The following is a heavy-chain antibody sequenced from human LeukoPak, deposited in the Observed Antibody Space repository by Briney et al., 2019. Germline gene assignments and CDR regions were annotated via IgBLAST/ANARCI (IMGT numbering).Heavy chain of an antibody. V-gene: IGHV4-39*01. CDR1: GGSISSPTYH. CDR3: ARQGDGGRAFDH. Sequence: SETLSLTCTVSGGSISSPTYHWGWIRQPPGKGLEWIGSIYYSGSTYYNPSLKSRASISMDTSKNQFSLTLTSVTATDTAMYYCARQGDGGRAFDHWGQGILVTVSS. D-gene: IGHD4-23*01. CDR2: IYYSGST. J-gene: IGHJ4*02.